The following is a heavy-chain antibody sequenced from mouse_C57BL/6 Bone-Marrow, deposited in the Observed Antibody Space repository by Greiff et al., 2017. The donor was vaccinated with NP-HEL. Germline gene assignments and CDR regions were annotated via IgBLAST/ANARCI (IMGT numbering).Heavy chain of an antibody. CDR3: ANLAY. Sequence: EVKLEESGGGLVQPGGSLKLSCAASGFTFSDYYMYWVRQTPEKRLEWVAYISNGGGSTYYPDTVKGRFTISRDNAKNTLYLQMSRLKSEDTAMYYCANLAYWGQGTLVTVSA. CDR1: GFTFSDYY. V-gene: IGHV5-12*01. CDR2: ISNGGGST. J-gene: IGHJ3*01.